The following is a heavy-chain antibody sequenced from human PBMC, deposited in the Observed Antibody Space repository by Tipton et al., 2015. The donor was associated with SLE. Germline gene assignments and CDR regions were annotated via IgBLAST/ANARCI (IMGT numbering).Heavy chain of an antibody. D-gene: IGHD1-26*01. J-gene: IGHJ6*02. CDR2: ISSSGSTI. V-gene: IGHV3-48*03. Sequence: SLRLSCAASGFTFRSYEMNWVRQAPGKGLEWVSYISSSGSTIYYADSVKGRFTISRDNAKNSLYLQMNSLRAEDTAVYYCARDLTTSGSYGYYGMDVWGQGTTVTVSS. CDR3: ARDLTTSGSYGYYGMDV. CDR1: GFTFRSYE.